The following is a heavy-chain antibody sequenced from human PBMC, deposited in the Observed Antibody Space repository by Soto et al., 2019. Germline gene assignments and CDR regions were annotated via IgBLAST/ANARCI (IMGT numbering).Heavy chain of an antibody. D-gene: IGHD5-18*01. CDR3: ASEGMSGYSYFDY. Sequence: ASVKAPARLGYTFTGYYMHWVRQAPGQGLEWMGWINPNSGGTNYAQKFQGRVTMTRDTSISTAYMELSSVTAADTAVYYCASEGMSGYSYFDYWGQGTLVTVSS. CDR2: INPNSGGT. V-gene: IGHV1-2*02. J-gene: IGHJ4*02. CDR1: GYTFTGYY.